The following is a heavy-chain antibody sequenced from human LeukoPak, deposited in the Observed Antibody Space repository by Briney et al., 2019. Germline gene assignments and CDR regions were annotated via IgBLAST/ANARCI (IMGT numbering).Heavy chain of an antibody. V-gene: IGHV3-48*01. Sequence: GGSLRLSCAASGFTFSSYSMNWVRQAPGKGLEWVSYISSSSSTIYYADSVKGRFTISGDNAKNSLYLQMNSLRAEDTAVYYCARDPGYCSSTSCYRSVAFDIWGQGTMVTVTS. CDR2: ISSSSSTI. CDR1: GFTFSSYS. CDR3: ARDPGYCSSTSCYRSVAFDI. J-gene: IGHJ3*02. D-gene: IGHD2-2*01.